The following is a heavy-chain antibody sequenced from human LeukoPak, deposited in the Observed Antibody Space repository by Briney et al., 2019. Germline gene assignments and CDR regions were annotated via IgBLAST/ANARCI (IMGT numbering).Heavy chain of an antibody. D-gene: IGHD3-3*01. CDR3: GTSRWSGVVDS. J-gene: IGHJ5*01. Sequence: SGGSLRLSCTASTRYFTNYWMHWVRQVPGKGLAWLSRIDRDGLREDYADSVRGRFTISRHNAKSTTYLQMNSLRAEDTAVYYCGTSRWSGVVDSWGQGTLVTVSS. CDR1: TRYFTNYW. CDR2: IDRDGLRE. V-gene: IGHV3-74*01.